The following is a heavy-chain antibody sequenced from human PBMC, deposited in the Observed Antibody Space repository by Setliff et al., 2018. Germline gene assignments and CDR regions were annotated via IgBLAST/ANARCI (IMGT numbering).Heavy chain of an antibody. CDR2: IYYSGNN. CDR3: ARTGTYRYFDY. CDR1: GGSINSSTYNSRSYY. V-gene: IGHV4-39*01. D-gene: IGHD1-1*01. Sequence: SETLSLTCTVSGGSINSSTYNSRSYYWGWIRQPPGKGLEWIGRIYYSGNNYYNASLKXXLTISVDXXXXXXXXXXRSVTAADTAVYYCARTGTYRYFDYWGQGILVTVSS. J-gene: IGHJ4*02.